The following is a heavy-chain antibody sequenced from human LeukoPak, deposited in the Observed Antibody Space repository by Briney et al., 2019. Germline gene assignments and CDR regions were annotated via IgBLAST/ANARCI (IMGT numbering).Heavy chain of an antibody. V-gene: IGHV3-74*01. CDR1: GFTFSSYW. J-gene: IGHJ3*02. CDR3: ARGVRSSSGYDSGI. D-gene: IGHD5-12*01. Sequence: GGSLRLSCAASGFTFSSYWMHWVRQAPGKGLVWVSRINSDGSSTSYADSVKGRFTISRDNAKNTLYLQMNSLRAEDTAVYYCARGVRSSSGYDSGIWGQGTMVTVSS. CDR2: INSDGSST.